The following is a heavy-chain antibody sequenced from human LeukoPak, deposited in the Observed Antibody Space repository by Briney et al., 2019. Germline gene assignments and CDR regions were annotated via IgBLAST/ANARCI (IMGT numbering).Heavy chain of an antibody. Sequence: GESLKLSCKGSGYSFTSYLIGWVRQMPGKGLEGTGVIYPGDSDTRYSPSFQGQVTISADKSISTAYLQWSSLKASDTAMYYCVASGGSYRMDVWGKGTTVTVPS. CDR1: GYSFTSYL. CDR3: VASGGSYRMDV. V-gene: IGHV5-51*01. J-gene: IGHJ6*04. D-gene: IGHD2-15*01. CDR2: IYPGDSDT.